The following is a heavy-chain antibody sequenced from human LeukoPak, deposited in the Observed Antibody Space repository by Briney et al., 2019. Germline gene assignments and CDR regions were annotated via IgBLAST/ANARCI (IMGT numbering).Heavy chain of an antibody. CDR3: ARDRATGYSSSWNNYYYYYYMDV. CDR2: ISSSGSTI. Sequence: GGSLRLSCAASGFTFSSYEMNWVRQAPGKGLEWASYISSSGSTIYYADSVKGRFTISRDNAKNSLYLQMNSLRAEDTAVYYCARDRATGYSSSWNNYYYYYYMDVWGKGTTVTVSS. V-gene: IGHV3-48*03. D-gene: IGHD6-13*01. CDR1: GFTFSSYE. J-gene: IGHJ6*03.